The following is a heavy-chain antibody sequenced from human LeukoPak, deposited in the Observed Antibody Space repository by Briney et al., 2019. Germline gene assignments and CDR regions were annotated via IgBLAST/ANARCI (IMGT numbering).Heavy chain of an antibody. CDR3: ARGRVSSSSWSSTYYYYLYMDV. V-gene: IGHV4-39*07. Sequence: SETLSLTGTVSGVSSSSISYYWGWIRQPPGKGRELIGSIYYIGSANYNPALNTRVTISLNTSKNQFYLKLSCVTAADMAVYFCARGRVSSSSWSSTYYYYLYMDVWGKGHTVTVS. CDR1: GVSSSSISYY. CDR2: IYYIGSA. J-gene: IGHJ6*03. D-gene: IGHD6-13*01.